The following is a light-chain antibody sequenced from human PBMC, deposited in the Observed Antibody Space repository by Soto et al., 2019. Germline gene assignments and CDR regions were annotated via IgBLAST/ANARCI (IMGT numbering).Light chain of an antibody. Sequence: ANQLTQSPSSLSASVGDRVTITCRASQAISSALAWYQQKPGKPPKLLIYGASTLGSGVPSRFSGSGSGTDFTLTISSLQPEDFATYYCQQLNGYPRTFGQGTKVDIK. CDR1: QAISSA. J-gene: IGKJ1*01. CDR2: GAS. CDR3: QQLNGYPRT. V-gene: IGKV1-13*02.